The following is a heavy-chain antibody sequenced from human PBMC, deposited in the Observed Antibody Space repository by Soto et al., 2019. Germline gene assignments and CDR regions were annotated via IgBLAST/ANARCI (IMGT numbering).Heavy chain of an antibody. J-gene: IGHJ4*02. V-gene: IGHV1-46*01. Sequence: ASVKVSCKASGYTFTSYYMHWVRQAPGQGLEWMGIISPSGGSTSYAQKFQGRVTMTRDTSTSTVYMELSSLRSEDTAVYYCARDIAPGDYVWGSYRYSTTYYFDYWGQGTLVTVSS. CDR3: ARDIAPGDYVWGSYRYSTTYYFDY. CDR1: GYTFTSYY. CDR2: ISPSGGST. D-gene: IGHD3-16*02.